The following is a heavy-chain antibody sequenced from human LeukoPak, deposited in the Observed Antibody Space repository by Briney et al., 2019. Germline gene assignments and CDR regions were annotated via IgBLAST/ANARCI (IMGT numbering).Heavy chain of an antibody. CDR1: GFIFNSYW. D-gene: IGHD7-27*01. CDR3: ARDKMTGDSYFDY. Sequence: PGGSLRLSCAASGFIFNSYWMSWVRQAPGRGLEWAAHIKQDGSEKNYVDSVKGRFTISRDNAKNSLILEMDGLRVEDTAVYYCARDKMTGDSYFDYWGQGTLVTVSS. V-gene: IGHV3-7*01. J-gene: IGHJ4*02. CDR2: IKQDGSEK.